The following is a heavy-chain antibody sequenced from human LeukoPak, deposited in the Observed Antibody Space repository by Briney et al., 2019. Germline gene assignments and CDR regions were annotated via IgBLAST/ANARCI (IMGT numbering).Heavy chain of an antibody. Sequence: GGSLRLSCAASGFTFSSYAMSWVRQAPGKGLEWVSAISGSGGSTYYADSVKGRFTISRDNSKNTLYLQMNSLRAEDTAVYYCAKGPNYYDSSGYYGNWFDPWGQGTLVTVSS. CDR1: GFTFSSYA. V-gene: IGHV3-23*01. D-gene: IGHD3-22*01. J-gene: IGHJ5*02. CDR3: AKGPNYYDSSGYYGNWFDP. CDR2: ISGSGGST.